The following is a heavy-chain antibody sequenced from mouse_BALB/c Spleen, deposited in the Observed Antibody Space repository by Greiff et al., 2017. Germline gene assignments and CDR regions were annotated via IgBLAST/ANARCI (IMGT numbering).Heavy chain of an antibody. CDR1: GYTFTSYT. V-gene: IGHV1-4*02. CDR3: ARGKGELYYFDY. CDR2: INPSSGYT. Sequence: VQLQQSAAELARPGASVKMSCKASGYTFTSYTMHWVKQRPGQGLEWIGYINPSSGYTEYNQKFKDKTTLTADKSSSTAYMQLSSLTSEDSAVYYCARGKGELYYFDYWGQGTTLTVSS. J-gene: IGHJ2*01.